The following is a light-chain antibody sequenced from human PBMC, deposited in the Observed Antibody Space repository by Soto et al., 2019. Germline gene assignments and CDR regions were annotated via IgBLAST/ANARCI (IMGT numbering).Light chain of an antibody. CDR1: QNIGSS. Sequence: DIQMTQSPSSLSASVGDRVTITCRASQNIGSSLSWYQQKPGKAPHLLIAAASTLQSGLPSRFTGSGSGTYFTLAISSLQPEDFATYYWQLSSSIPTFGPGTKVYI. J-gene: IGKJ3*01. V-gene: IGKV1-39*01. CDR2: AAS. CDR3: QLSSSIPT.